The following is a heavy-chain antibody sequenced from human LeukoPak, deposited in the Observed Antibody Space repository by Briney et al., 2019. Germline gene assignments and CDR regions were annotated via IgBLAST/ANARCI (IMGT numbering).Heavy chain of an antibody. Sequence: SETLSLTCTDSGGSIVSSSYYWGWIRQPPGKGLEWIGSIYYSGSTYYNPSLKSRVTISVDTSKNQFSLKLSSVTAEDPGLYYFARCGITDVRVVNNWFDPCVQGTLVTVSS. J-gene: IGHJ5*02. V-gene: IGHV4-39*01. CDR2: IYYSGST. CDR1: GGSIVSSSYY. D-gene: IGHD3-3*01. CDR3: ARCGITDVRVVNNWFDP.